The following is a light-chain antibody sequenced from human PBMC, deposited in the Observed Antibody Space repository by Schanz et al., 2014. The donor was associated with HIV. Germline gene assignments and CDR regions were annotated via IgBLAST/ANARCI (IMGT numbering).Light chain of an antibody. CDR3: QQYGSSPRT. CDR1: QSVSTY. J-gene: IGKJ1*01. V-gene: IGKV3-20*01. Sequence: EIVLTQSPATLSLSPGERATLSCRASQSVSTYLAWYQQKPGQDPRLLIYDASNRATGIPARFSGSASETHLTLTISSLEPEDYAVYYCQQYGSSPRTFGQGTKVEIK. CDR2: DAS.